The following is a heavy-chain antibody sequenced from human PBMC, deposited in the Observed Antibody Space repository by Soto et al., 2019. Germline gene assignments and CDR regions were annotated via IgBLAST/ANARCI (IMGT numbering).Heavy chain of an antibody. Sequence: PGGSLRLSCAASGFTFSSYAMTWVRQAPGKGLEWVSAISGSGGSTYYADSVKGRFTISRDNSKNTLYLQMNSLRADDTAVYYCAKDLDYSGYDPIDYWGQGTLVTVSS. CDR1: GFTFSSYA. CDR2: ISGSGGST. J-gene: IGHJ4*02. D-gene: IGHD5-12*01. V-gene: IGHV3-23*01. CDR3: AKDLDYSGYDPIDY.